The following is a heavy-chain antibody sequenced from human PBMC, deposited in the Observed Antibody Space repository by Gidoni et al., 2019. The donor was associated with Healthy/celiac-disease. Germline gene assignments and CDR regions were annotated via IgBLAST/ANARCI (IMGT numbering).Heavy chain of an antibody. Sequence: QVQLVESGGGVVQPGRSLRLSCAASGFTFRSYAMHWVRQAPGKGLEWVAVISYDGSNKYYADSVKGRFTISRDNSKNTLYLQMNSLRAEDTAVYYCARVWGLISHYYFDYWGQGTLVTVSS. V-gene: IGHV3-30-3*01. D-gene: IGHD3-16*01. CDR2: ISYDGSNK. CDR3: ARVWGLISHYYFDY. CDR1: GFTFRSYA. J-gene: IGHJ4*02.